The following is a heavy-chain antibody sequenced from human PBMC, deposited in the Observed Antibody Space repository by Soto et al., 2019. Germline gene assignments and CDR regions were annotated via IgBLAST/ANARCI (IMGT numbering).Heavy chain of an antibody. CDR3: ARQDGSSWYYFDY. Sequence: SLKISCKGSGYSFGYYWIGWVRQMPGKGLEWMGIIYPGDSDARYSPSFQGQVTISVDKSITNAYLQWSSLKASDTAMYYCARQDGSSWYYFDYWGQGTLVTVSS. CDR2: IYPGDSDA. D-gene: IGHD6-13*01. V-gene: IGHV5-51*01. CDR1: GYSFGYYW. J-gene: IGHJ4*02.